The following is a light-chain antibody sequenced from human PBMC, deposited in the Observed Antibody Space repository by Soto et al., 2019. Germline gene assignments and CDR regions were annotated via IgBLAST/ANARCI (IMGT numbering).Light chain of an antibody. V-gene: IGKV3-15*01. CDR1: QSVNGN. J-gene: IGKJ1*01. CDR3: QQYTIWPTWT. Sequence: EFVLTPSPGTLSLSPGARATLSCRASQSVNGNLAWYQQKPGQAPRLLIYGASTRATGIPARFSGSGSGTEFTLTISSPQSDDFAVYDGQQYTIWPTWTGGQGTKVDIK. CDR2: GAS.